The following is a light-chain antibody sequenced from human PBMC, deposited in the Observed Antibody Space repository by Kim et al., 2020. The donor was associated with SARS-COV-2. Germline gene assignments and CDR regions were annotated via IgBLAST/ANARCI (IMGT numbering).Light chain of an antibody. CDR1: QGIGTS. CDR2: GTS. Sequence: AIQLAQSPSSLSASVGDRVTITCRASQGIGTSLAWYRQRPGKAPQLLMEGTSTLESGVPSGFTGSGSGTDFILTISSLQPEDFATYYCQQFKSFTPTFGQGTKVEIK. J-gene: IGKJ1*01. V-gene: IGKV1-13*02. CDR3: QQFKSFTPT.